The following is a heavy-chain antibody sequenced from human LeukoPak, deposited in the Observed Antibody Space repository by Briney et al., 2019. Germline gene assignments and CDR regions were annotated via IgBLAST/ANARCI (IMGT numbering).Heavy chain of an antibody. V-gene: IGHV1-58*02. Sequence: SVKVSCKASGFTFTSSAMQWVRQARGRRLEWIGWIVVGSGNTNYAQKFQERVTITRDMSTSTAYMELSSLRSEDTAVYYCAARAGSGSYYNPDFDYWGQGTLVTVSS. CDR2: IVVGSGNT. CDR3: AARAGSGSYYNPDFDY. J-gene: IGHJ4*02. CDR1: GFTFTSSA. D-gene: IGHD3-10*01.